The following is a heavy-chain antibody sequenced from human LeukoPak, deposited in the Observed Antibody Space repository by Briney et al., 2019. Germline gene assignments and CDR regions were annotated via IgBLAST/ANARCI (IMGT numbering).Heavy chain of an antibody. CDR2: VSFRGGT. CDR1: GFILSSHG. J-gene: IGHJ3*02. CDR3: ARVGYYYDSRDAFDI. V-gene: IGHV3-23*01. D-gene: IGHD3-22*01. Sequence: GGSLRLSCAASGFILSSHGMSWVRQVPGKRLEWVSTVSFRGGTYYTDSVKGRFSTSRDNSKNTLLLQMNSLRAEDTAVYYCARVGYYYDSRDAFDIWGQGTMVTVSS.